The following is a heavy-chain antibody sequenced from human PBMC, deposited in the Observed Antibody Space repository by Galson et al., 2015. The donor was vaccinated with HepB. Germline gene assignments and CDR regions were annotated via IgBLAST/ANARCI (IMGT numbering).Heavy chain of an antibody. CDR3: ARGVSSGIRGGGWYFDL. V-gene: IGHV3-7*03. CDR1: GFTFSSYW. J-gene: IGHJ2*01. CDR2: IKRDGSEE. D-gene: IGHD6-13*01. Sequence: SLRLSCAASGFTFSSYWMNWVRQAPGKGLEWVAIIKRDGSEEYYVDSVKGRFTISRDNAKNSLNLQMNSLRAEDTAVYYCARGVSSGIRGGGWYFDLWGRGTLVTVSS.